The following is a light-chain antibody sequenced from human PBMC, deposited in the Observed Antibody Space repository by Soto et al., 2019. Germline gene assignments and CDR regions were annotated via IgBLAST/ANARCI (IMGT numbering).Light chain of an antibody. V-gene: IGKV3D-20*01. J-gene: IGKJ5*01. CDR1: ERVSSSY. CDR3: QQYGSSPIT. CDR2: DAS. Sequence: IVLTQSPATMSLSPGERATLSCGASERVSSSYVAWYQMKAGLAPRLLIHDASTRASGIPDRFRGSKSGTDFTLTIRGLEPEDAALYYCQQYGSSPITFGPGTRLE.